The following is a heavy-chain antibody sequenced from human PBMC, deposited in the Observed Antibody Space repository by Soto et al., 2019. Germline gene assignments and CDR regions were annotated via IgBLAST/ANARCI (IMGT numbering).Heavy chain of an antibody. CDR1: VDSVSSNSAA. D-gene: IGHD6-13*01. V-gene: IGHV6-1*01. CDR2: TYYRSKWYN. J-gene: IGHJ6*02. Sequence: PSQTLSLTCAISVDSVSSNSAAWNWIRQSPSRGLEWLGRTYYRSKWYNDYAVSVKSRITINPDTSKNQFSLQLNSVTPEDTAVYYCAGEDSAAAAGTHLSYYYYGMDVWGQGTTVTVSS. CDR3: AGEDSAAAAGTHLSYYYYGMDV.